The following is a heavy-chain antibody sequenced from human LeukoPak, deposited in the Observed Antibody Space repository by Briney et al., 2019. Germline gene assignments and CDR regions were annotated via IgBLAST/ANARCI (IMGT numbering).Heavy chain of an antibody. V-gene: IGHV3-7*04. CDR1: GFTFSDYW. CDR2: VKGDESEK. Sequence: GGSLRLSCAASGFTFSDYWMSWVRQAPGKGLEWVANVKGDESEKYHVDSVKGRFTISRDNAKSSLSLQMNSLRVEDTAVYYCARDRRYYEFFEYWGQGTLVTVSS. D-gene: IGHD3/OR15-3a*01. J-gene: IGHJ4*02. CDR3: ARDRRYYEFFEY.